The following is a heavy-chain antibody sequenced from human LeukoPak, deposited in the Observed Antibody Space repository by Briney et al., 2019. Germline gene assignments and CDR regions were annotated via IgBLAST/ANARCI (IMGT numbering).Heavy chain of an antibody. V-gene: IGHV4-59*12. CDR3: ARGRYSRSPYFYH. J-gene: IGHJ4*02. CDR2: ISYSGST. Sequence: PSETLSLTCTVSGGSISSYYWSWIRQPPGKGLEWIGYISYSGSTNYNPSLKSRVTISVDTSKNQFSLKLSSVTAADTAVYYCARGRYSRSPYFYHWGQGTLVTVSS. CDR1: GGSISSYY. D-gene: IGHD5-18*01.